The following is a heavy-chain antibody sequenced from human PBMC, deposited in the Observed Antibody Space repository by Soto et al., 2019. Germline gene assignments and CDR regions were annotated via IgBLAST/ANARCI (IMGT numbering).Heavy chain of an antibody. J-gene: IGHJ4*02. Sequence: GGSLRLSCAASGCTVSSNYMSWVRKAPGKGLEWVSVSYSVGSTYYADSVKGRFTISRDNSKNTLYLQMNSLRAEDTAVYYCASARRPNYYDSSGYYYFDYWGQGTLVTVSS. V-gene: IGHV3-66*01. CDR3: ASARRPNYYDSSGYYYFDY. CDR1: GCTVSSNY. CDR2: SYSVGST. D-gene: IGHD3-22*01.